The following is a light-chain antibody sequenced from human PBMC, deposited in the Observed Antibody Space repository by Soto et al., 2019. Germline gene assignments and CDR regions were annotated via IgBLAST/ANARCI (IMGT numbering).Light chain of an antibody. V-gene: IGLV2-14*01. J-gene: IGLJ1*01. Sequence: QSALTQPASVSGSPGQSITISCTGTSSDVGLYDYVSWYQQHPGKAPQLMIYAVSNRPSGVSNRFSASKSGNTASLFISGLQAEDEADYYCSSYTSDSYYVLGHGTKVT. CDR2: AVS. CDR3: SSYTSDSYYV. CDR1: SSDVGLYDY.